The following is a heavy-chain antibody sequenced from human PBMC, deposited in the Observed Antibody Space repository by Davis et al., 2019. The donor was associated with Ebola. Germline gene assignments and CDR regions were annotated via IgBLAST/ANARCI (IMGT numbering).Heavy chain of an antibody. Sequence: SETLSLTCAIYGGSFSGYYWSWIRQPPGKGLEWIGEINHSGSTNYNPSLKSRVTISVDTSKNQFSLKLSSVTAADTAVYYCARDPHDYGDYVLYYYYGMDVWGQGTTVTVSS. CDR1: GGSFSGYY. J-gene: IGHJ6*02. CDR2: INHSGST. V-gene: IGHV4-34*01. D-gene: IGHD4-17*01. CDR3: ARDPHDYGDYVLYYYYGMDV.